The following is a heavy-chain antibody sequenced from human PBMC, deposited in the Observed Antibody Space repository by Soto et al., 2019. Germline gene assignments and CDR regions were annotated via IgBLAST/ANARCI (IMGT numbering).Heavy chain of an antibody. D-gene: IGHD4-17*01. CDR3: ARAPYGDYVPYYFDY. J-gene: IGHJ4*02. CDR2: ISYDGSNK. CDR1: GFTFSSYA. Sequence: QVQLVESGGGVVQPGRSLRLSCAASGFTFSSYAMHWVRQAPGKGLEWVDVISYDGSNKYYADSVKGRFTISRDNSKITLYLQMNSLRAEDTAVYYWARAPYGDYVPYYFDYWGQGTLVTVSS. V-gene: IGHV3-30-3*01.